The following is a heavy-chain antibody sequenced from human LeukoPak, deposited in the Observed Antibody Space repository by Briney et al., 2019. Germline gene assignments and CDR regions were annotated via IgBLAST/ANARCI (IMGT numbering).Heavy chain of an antibody. CDR2: IYYSGST. V-gene: IGHV4-39*07. J-gene: IGHJ5*02. Sequence: SETLSLTCTVSGGSISSSSYYWGWIRQPPGKGLEWIGSIYYSGSTYYNPSLKSRVTISVDTSKNQFSLKLSSVTAADTAVYYCARGASGDFPRGNWFDPWGQGTLVTVSS. CDR1: GGSISSSSYY. D-gene: IGHD4-17*01. CDR3: ARGASGDFPRGNWFDP.